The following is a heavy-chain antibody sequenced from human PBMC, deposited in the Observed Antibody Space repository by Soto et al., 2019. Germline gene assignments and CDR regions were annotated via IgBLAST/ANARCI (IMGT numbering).Heavy chain of an antibody. CDR3: ARGGDIVATIYFDD. CDR2: INHSGST. CDR1: GGSFSGYY. D-gene: IGHD5-12*01. V-gene: IGHV4-34*10. J-gene: IGHJ4*02. Sequence: QVQLQEPGPGLVKPSETLSLTCTVSGGSFSGYYGSWIRHPPGKGMEWIGEINHSGSTNYNPSLKSRVTISVDTSKNQVYLKLCSVTAAATAVYYCARGGDIVATIYFDDWGQGTLVTVSS.